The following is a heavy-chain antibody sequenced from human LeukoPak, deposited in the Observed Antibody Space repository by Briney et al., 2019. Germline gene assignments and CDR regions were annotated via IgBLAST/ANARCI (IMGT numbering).Heavy chain of an antibody. J-gene: IGHJ3*02. CDR2: INPNSGGT. V-gene: IGHV1-2*02. CDR1: GHTFTGYY. D-gene: IGHD1-26*01. Sequence: ASVKVSCKASGHTFTGYYMHWVRQAPGQGLEWMGWINPNSGGTNYAQKFQGRVTMTRDTSISTAYMELSRLRSDDTAVYYCARDMAGASSSLDAFDIWGQGTMVTVSS. CDR3: ARDMAGASSSLDAFDI.